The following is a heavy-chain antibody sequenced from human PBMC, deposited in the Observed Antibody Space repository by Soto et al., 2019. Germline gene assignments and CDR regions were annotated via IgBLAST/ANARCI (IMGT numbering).Heavy chain of an antibody. Sequence: SETLSLTCTVSGGSISSYYWSWIRHPPGKGLEWIGYIYYSGSTNYNPSLKSRVTISVDTSKNQFSLKLSSVTAAETEVYYCARNHLLWFGEDNWFDPWGKGTLVTVS. CDR2: IYYSGST. CDR3: ARNHLLWFGEDNWFDP. V-gene: IGHV4-59*01. J-gene: IGHJ5*02. CDR1: GGSISSYY. D-gene: IGHD3-10*01.